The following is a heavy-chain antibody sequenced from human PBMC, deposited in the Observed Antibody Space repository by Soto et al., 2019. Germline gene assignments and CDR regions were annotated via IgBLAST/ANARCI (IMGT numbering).Heavy chain of an antibody. CDR2: ISGSGGST. J-gene: IGHJ4*02. CDR1: GFTFSSYA. CDR3: AKDWSKPGAPPAGY. V-gene: IGHV3-23*01. D-gene: IGHD3-3*01. Sequence: GGSLRLSCVASGFTFSSYAMSWVRQAPGKGLEWVSAISGSGGSTYYADSVKGRFTISRDNSKNTLYLQMNSLRAEDTAVYYCAKDWSKPGAPPAGYWGQGTLVTVSS.